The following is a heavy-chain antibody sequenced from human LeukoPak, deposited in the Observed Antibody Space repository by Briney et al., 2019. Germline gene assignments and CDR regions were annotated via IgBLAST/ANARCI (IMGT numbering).Heavy chain of an antibody. V-gene: IGHV1-18*01. CDR3: ARRGVGSYYRGYFDY. CDR1: GYTFTSYG. J-gene: IGHJ4*02. Sequence: ASVKVSCKASGYTFTSYGISWVRQAPGQGLEWMGWISAYNGNTNYAQKLQGRVTMTTDTSTSTAYMELRSPRSDDTAVYYCARRGVGSYYRGYFDYWGQGTLVTVSS. D-gene: IGHD3-10*01. CDR2: ISAYNGNT.